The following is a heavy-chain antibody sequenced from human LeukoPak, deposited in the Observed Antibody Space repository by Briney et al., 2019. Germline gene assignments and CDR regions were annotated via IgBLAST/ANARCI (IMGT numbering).Heavy chain of an antibody. CDR3: TRDFHLYSTSPWFDY. Sequence: QPGRSLRLSCTASGFPFGDYAMSWFRQAPGKGLECVGFIRSKAYGVTTEYGAAVKGRFTISRDDSKSLPYLQMNSIKTDDTAVHYCTRDFHLYSTSPWFDYWPQGPLVTVSS. CDR2: IRSKAYGVTT. CDR1: GFPFGDYA. D-gene: IGHD6-13*01. V-gene: IGHV3-49*03. J-gene: IGHJ4*02.